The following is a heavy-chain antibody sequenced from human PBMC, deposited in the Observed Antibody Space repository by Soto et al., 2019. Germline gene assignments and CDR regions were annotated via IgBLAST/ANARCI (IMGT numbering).Heavy chain of an antibody. CDR3: ARHGSEPRYYYYGVDV. CDR1: GGTSSSYA. J-gene: IGHJ6*02. D-gene: IGHD3-10*01. V-gene: IGHV1-69*12. Sequence: QVQLVQSGAEVKKPGSSVKVSCKASGGTSSSYAISWVRQAPGQGLEWMGGIISIFGTANYAQKFQGRVTITADESTSTAYMELSSLRSEYTAVYYCARHGSEPRYYYYGVDVWGQGTTVTVSS. CDR2: IISIFGTA.